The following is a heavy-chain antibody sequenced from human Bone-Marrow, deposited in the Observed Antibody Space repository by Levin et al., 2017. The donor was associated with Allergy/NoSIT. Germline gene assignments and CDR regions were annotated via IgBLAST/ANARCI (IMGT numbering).Heavy chain of an antibody. CDR1: GYTFTSYA. CDR3: ARDVGIAAAGAYYYYYYGMDV. V-gene: IGHV7-4-1*01. CDR2: INTNTGNP. D-gene: IGHD6-13*01. Sequence: ASVKVSCKASGYTFTSYAMNWVRQAPGQGLEWMGWINTNTGNPTYAQGFTGRFVFSLDTSVSTAYLQICSLKAEDTAVYYCARDVGIAAAGAYYYYYYGMDVWGQGTTVTVSS. J-gene: IGHJ6*02.